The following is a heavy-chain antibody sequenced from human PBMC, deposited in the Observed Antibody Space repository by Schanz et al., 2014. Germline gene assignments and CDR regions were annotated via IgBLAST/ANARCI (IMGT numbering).Heavy chain of an antibody. CDR2: IIPVLNIA. V-gene: IGHV1-69*02. CDR3: ARGPLGTSP. CDR1: GGTFSSYT. J-gene: IGHJ5*02. Sequence: QLQLVQSGAEVKKPGSSVKVSCKLSGGTFSSYTISWMRQAPGQGLEWMGKIIPVLNIATYAQKVQGRVTMTTDTSTGTAYMELSSLKSEDTAVYYCARGPLGTSPWGQGTLVTVSS. D-gene: IGHD5-12*01.